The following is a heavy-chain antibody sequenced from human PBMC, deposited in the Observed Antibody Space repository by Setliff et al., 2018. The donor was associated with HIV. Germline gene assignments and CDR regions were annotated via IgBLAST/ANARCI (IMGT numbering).Heavy chain of an antibody. J-gene: IGHJ6*03. V-gene: IGHV3-23*01. CDR3: AKTTPSSIRSPYYYYMDV. CDR1: GFTFSNYG. CDR2: ISGSGATT. D-gene: IGHD6-13*01. Sequence: GGSLRLSCAASGFTFSNYGMHWVRQAPGKGLEWVSGISGSGATTNYADAVKGRFTISRDNSKNTLYLQMSTLRAEDTAVYYCAKTTPSSIRSPYYYYMDVWGKGTTVTVSS.